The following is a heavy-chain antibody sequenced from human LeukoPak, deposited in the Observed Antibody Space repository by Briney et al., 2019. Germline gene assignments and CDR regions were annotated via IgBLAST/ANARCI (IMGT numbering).Heavy chain of an antibody. CDR3: ARVSSGWSVKTYFDY. D-gene: IGHD6-19*01. Sequence: SETLSLTCAVYGGSFSGYYWSWIRQPPGKGLEWIGEINHSGSTNYNPSLKSRVTMSVDTSKNQFSLKLSSVTAADTAVYYCARVSSGWSVKTYFDYWGQGTLVTVSS. CDR2: INHSGST. J-gene: IGHJ4*02. CDR1: GGSFSGYY. V-gene: IGHV4-34*01.